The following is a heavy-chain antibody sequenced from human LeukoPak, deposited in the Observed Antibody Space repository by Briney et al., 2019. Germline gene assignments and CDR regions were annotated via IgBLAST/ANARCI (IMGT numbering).Heavy chain of an antibody. V-gene: IGHV3-30*02. CDR1: GFTFNNYG. J-gene: IGHJ4*02. D-gene: IGHD5-24*01. CDR2: IRYDGSNK. CDR3: AREKVEMATIFDH. Sequence: GGSLRLSCAASGFTFNNYGMHWVRQAPGKGLEWVAFIRYDGSNKYYADSVKGRFTISRDNSKNTLYLQMNSLRAEDTAVYYCAREKVEMATIFDHWGQGTLVTVSS.